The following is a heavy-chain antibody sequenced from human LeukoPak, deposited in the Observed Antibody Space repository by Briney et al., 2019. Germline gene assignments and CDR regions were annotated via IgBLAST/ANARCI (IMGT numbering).Heavy chain of an antibody. V-gene: IGHV4-59*01. Sequence: SETLSLTCTVSGGSISSYYWSWIRQPPGKGLEWIGYIYYSGSTNYNPSLKSRVTTSVDTSKNQFSLKLSSVTAADTAVYYCARGPRGIAARPLDYWGQGTLVTVSS. CDR3: ARGPRGIAARPLDY. CDR2: IYYSGST. D-gene: IGHD6-6*01. J-gene: IGHJ4*02. CDR1: GGSISSYY.